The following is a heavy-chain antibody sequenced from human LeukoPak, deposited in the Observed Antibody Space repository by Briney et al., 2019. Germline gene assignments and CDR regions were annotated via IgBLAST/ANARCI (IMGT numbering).Heavy chain of an antibody. Sequence: GGSLRLSCAAPGFTFSSYAMHWVRQAPGKGLEWVAVISYDGSDKYYADSVKGRFTVPRDNSKSTLFLEMNSLRAEDTAVYYCAKDPPRGDGYQPNFFDSWGQGTLVTVSS. CDR1: GFTFSSYA. J-gene: IGHJ4*02. V-gene: IGHV3-30-3*01. D-gene: IGHD5-24*01. CDR2: ISYDGSDK. CDR3: AKDPPRGDGYQPNFFDS.